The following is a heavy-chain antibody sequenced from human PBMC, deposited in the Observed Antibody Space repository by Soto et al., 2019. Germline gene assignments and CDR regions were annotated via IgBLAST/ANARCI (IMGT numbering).Heavy chain of an antibody. V-gene: IGHV1-2*02. CDR1: GCTFIGYY. Sequence: ASPKVSCKASGCTFIGYYMHWVRQAPGRGLEWMGWINPNSGGTNYAQKFQGRVTMTRDTSISTAYMEVSRLRSDDKAVYYCARCGIAARPGVGYCGLDVWGQGTTVTVS. D-gene: IGHD6-6*01. CDR2: INPNSGGT. CDR3: ARCGIAARPGVGYCGLDV. J-gene: IGHJ6*02.